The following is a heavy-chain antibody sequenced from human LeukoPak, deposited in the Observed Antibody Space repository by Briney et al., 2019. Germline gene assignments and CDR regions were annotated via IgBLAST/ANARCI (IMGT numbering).Heavy chain of an antibody. CDR1: GGTFSSYA. CDR2: IIPIFGTA. V-gene: IGHV1-69*13. D-gene: IGHD2-2*01. J-gene: IGHJ4*02. CDR3: ASMGIVVPAATLFDY. Sequence: SVKVSCKASGGTFSSYAISWVRQAPGQGLEWMGGIIPIFGTANYAQKFQGRVTITADESTSTAYMGLSSLRSEDTAVYYCASMGIVVPAATLFDYWGQGTLVTVSS.